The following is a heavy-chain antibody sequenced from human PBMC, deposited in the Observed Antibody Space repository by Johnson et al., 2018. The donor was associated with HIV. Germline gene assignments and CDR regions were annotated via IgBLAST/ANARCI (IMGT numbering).Heavy chain of an antibody. CDR3: AKGGMATIEGDAFDI. Sequence: VQLVESGGGLVQPGGSLRLSCAASGFTVSSNYMSWVRQAPGKGLEWVSGINWNGGSTGYADSVKGRFTISRDNSKNTLYLQMNSLRAEDTAVYYCAKGGMATIEGDAFDIWGQGTMVTVSS. CDR1: GFTVSSNY. J-gene: IGHJ3*02. D-gene: IGHD5-24*01. V-gene: IGHV3-66*02. CDR2: INWNGGST.